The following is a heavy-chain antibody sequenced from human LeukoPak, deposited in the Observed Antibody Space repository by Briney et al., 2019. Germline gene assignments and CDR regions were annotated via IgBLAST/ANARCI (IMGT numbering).Heavy chain of an antibody. CDR3: ARHECGGDCYRDWFDP. V-gene: IGHV4-59*08. Sequence: PSETLSLTCTVSGGSISRYYWSWIRQPPGKGLEWIGYDHYSGRTNYNPSLKSRVTISVDTSKDQFSLKLSSVTAADTANYFCARHECGGDCYRDWFDPWGQGTLVTVSS. D-gene: IGHD2-21*02. CDR1: GGSISRYY. J-gene: IGHJ5*02. CDR2: DHYSGRT.